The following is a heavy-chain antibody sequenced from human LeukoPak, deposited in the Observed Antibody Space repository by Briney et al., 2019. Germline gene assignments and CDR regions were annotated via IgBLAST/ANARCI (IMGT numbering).Heavy chain of an antibody. CDR3: ARDAPGNTALDY. D-gene: IGHD5-18*01. CDR1: GFTFISYW. J-gene: IGHJ4*02. V-gene: IGHV3-74*01. CDR2: INEYGSST. Sequence: PGGSLRLSCAASGFTFISYWMHWFRQAPGKGLVWVSRINEYGSSTDFADSVKGRFTISRDNAKNTLYLQMNSLRAEDTAVYYCARDAPGNTALDYWGQGTLVTVSS.